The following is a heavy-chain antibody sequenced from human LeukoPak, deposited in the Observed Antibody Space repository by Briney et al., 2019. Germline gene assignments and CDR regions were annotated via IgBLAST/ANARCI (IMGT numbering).Heavy chain of an antibody. CDR1: GFTFSSYW. Sequence: SGGSLRLSCAASGFTFSSYWMSWVRQAPGKGLEWVANIKQDGSEKYYVDSVKGRFTISRDNAKNSLYLQMNSLRAEDTAVYYCARAGGYYYDSSGYYPDAFDIWGQGTMVTVSS. J-gene: IGHJ3*02. D-gene: IGHD3-22*01. CDR3: ARAGGYYYDSSGYYPDAFDI. V-gene: IGHV3-7*01. CDR2: IKQDGSEK.